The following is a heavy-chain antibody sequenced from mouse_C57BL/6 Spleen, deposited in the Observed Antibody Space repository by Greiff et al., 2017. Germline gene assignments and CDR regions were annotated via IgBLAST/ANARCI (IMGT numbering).Heavy chain of an antibody. Sequence: EVHLVESGPGLVKPSQSLSLTCSVTGYSITSGYYWNWIRQFPGNKLEWMGYISYDGSNNYNPSLKNRISITRDTSKNQFFLKLNSVTTEDTATYYCARAREDFDYWGQGTTLTVSS. CDR1: GYSITSGYY. J-gene: IGHJ2*01. V-gene: IGHV3-6*01. D-gene: IGHD3-3*01. CDR3: ARAREDFDY. CDR2: ISYDGSN.